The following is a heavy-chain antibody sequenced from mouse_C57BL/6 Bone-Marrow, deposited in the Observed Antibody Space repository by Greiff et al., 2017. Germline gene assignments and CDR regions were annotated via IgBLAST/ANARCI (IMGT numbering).Heavy chain of an antibody. Sequence: VQLQQSGAELVRPGASVTLSCKASGYTFTDYEMHWVKQTPVHGLEWIGAIDPETGGTAYNQKFKGKAILTADKSSSTAYMELRSLTSEDSAVYYCTREVYGSSYGDWYFDVWGTGTTV. CDR2: IDPETGGT. V-gene: IGHV1-15*01. CDR1: GYTFTDYE. CDR3: TREVYGSSYGDWYFDV. J-gene: IGHJ1*03. D-gene: IGHD1-1*01.